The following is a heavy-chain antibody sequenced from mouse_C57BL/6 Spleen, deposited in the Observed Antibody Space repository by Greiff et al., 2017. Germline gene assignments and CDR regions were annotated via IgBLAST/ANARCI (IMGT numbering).Heavy chain of an antibody. CDR3: ARENGYDVPWFAY. V-gene: IGHV1-82*01. D-gene: IGHD2-2*01. J-gene: IGHJ3*01. CDR2: IYPGDGDT. CDR1: GYAFSSSW. Sequence: VQLQQSGPELVKPGASVKISCKASGYAFSSSWMNWVKQRPGKGLEWIGRIYPGDGDTNYNGKFKGKATLTADKSSSTASMQLSSLTSEDSAVYFCARENGYDVPWFAYWGQGTLVTVSA.